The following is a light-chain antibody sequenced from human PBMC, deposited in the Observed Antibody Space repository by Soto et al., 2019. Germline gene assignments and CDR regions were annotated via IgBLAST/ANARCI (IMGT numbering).Light chain of an antibody. J-gene: IGLJ1*01. CDR1: SSDVGGYTY. CDR2: EVS. Sequence: QSVLTQPASVSGSPGQSITISCTGTSSDVGGYTYVSWYQQHPGKAPKLMIYEVSNRPSGVSNRFSGAKSGNTASLTISGLKAEDEADYYCSSYPSSRTYVFGTGTKLTV. CDR3: SSYPSSRTYV. V-gene: IGLV2-14*01.